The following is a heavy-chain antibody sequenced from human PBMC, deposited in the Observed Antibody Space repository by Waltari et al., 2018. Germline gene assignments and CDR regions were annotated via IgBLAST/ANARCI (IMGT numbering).Heavy chain of an antibody. CDR1: GFSLSTSGVG. J-gene: IGHJ4*02. CDR2: IYWNDDK. CDR3: AHRDTAMAVGDY. D-gene: IGHD5-18*01. Sequence: QITLKESGPTLVKPPQTLTLTCTFSGFSLSTSGVGVGWIRQPPGKALEWLALIYWNDDKRYRPALKSRRTITKDTSKNQVVLTMTNMDPVDTATYYCAHRDTAMAVGDYWGQGPLVTVSS. V-gene: IGHV2-5*01.